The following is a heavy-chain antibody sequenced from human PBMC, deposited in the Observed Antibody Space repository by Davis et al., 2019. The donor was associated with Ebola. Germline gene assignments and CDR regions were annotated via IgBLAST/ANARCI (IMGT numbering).Heavy chain of an antibody. Sequence: PGGSLRLSCEASGFSFTNYAMNWVRQGPGQGLEWVSGISGAGYNTYHADSVKGRFTISRDNSKNTLYLQMNSLSADDTAVYYCATCGFCISSSGIDYRGQGTVVTVSS. J-gene: IGHJ4*02. CDR1: GFSFTNYA. D-gene: IGHD6-19*01. CDR3: ATCGFCISSSGIDY. CDR2: ISGAGYNT. V-gene: IGHV3-23*01.